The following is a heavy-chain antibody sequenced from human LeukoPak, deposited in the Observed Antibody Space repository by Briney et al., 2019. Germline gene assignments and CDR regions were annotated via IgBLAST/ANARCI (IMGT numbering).Heavy chain of an antibody. J-gene: IGHJ4*02. Sequence: GASVKVSCKASGYTFTSYGISWVRQAPGQGLEWMGRIIPILGIANYAQKFQGRVTITADKSTSTAYMELSSLRSEDTAVYYCARARGYDSSLTYFDYWGQGTLVTVSS. CDR2: IIPILGIA. CDR3: ARARGYDSSLTYFDY. D-gene: IGHD3-22*01. V-gene: IGHV1-69*04. CDR1: GYTFTSYG.